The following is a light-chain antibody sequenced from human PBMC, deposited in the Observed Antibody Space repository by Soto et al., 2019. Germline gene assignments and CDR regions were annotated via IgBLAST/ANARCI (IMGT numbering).Light chain of an antibody. V-gene: IGLV2-8*01. CDR3: QSYDSTLSARYV. Sequence: QSALTQPPSASGSPGQSVTISCTGTPSDVGGYNSVSWYQQRPGTAPKLLIFGNINRPSGVPDRFSGSKSGTSASLAITGLQAEDEGDYYCQSYDSTLSARYVFGTGTKVTVL. CDR1: PSDVGGYNS. CDR2: GNI. J-gene: IGLJ1*01.